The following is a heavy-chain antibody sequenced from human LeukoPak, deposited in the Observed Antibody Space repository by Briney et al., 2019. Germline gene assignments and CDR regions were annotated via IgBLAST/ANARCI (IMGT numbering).Heavy chain of an antibody. CDR3: ARGSSGWYEGSNWFDP. Sequence: PSETLSLTCTVSGGSISSRSYYWGWIRQPPGKGLEWIGSIYYSGSTYYNPSLKSRVTISVDTSKNQFSLKLSSVTAADTAVYYCARGSSGWYEGSNWFDPWGQGTLVTVSS. CDR1: GGSISSRSYY. D-gene: IGHD6-19*01. CDR2: IYYSGST. V-gene: IGHV4-39*07. J-gene: IGHJ5*02.